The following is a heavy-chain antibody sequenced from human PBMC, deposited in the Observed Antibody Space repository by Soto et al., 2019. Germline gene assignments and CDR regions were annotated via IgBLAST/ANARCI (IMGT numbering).Heavy chain of an antibody. D-gene: IGHD6-25*01. Sequence: SLRLSCAASGFTFSSYSINWVRQAPGKGLEWVSSISSSSSYIYYADSVKGRFTISRDNAKNSLYLQMNSLRAEDTAVYYCAREEPXVYSTGHAPYYYYGMDVWGQGTTVTVSS. CDR1: GFTFSSYS. CDR3: AREEPXVYSTGHAPYYYYGMDV. J-gene: IGHJ6*02. CDR2: ISSSSSYI. V-gene: IGHV3-21*01.